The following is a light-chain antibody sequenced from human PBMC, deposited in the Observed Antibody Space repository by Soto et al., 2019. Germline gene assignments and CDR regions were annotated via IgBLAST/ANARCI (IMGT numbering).Light chain of an antibody. CDR2: STS. CDR3: LLYFGATQSFV. Sequence: QAVVTQEPSLTVSPGGTVTLNCASSTGAVTRGNYPSWFQQKPGQAPTAMIFSTSNKHSWTPARISGSLLGGKAALTLSSVQPEDEAEYYCLLYFGATQSFVFGTGTKVTVL. V-gene: IGLV7-43*01. J-gene: IGLJ1*01. CDR1: TGAVTRGNY.